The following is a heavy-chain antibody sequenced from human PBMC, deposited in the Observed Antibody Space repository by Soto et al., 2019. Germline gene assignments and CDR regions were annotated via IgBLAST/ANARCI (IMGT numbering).Heavy chain of an antibody. J-gene: IGHJ6*02. CDR3: AREGDSSGSGNYYYGMDV. V-gene: IGHV3-66*01. Sequence: PGGSLRLSCAASGVTFDDYVMSWVRQATGKGLEWVSVIYSGGSTYYADSVKGRFTISRDNSKNTLYLQMNSLRAEDTAVYYCAREGDSSGSGNYYYGMDVWGQGTTVTVSS. D-gene: IGHD6-19*01. CDR1: GVTFDDYV. CDR2: IYSGGST.